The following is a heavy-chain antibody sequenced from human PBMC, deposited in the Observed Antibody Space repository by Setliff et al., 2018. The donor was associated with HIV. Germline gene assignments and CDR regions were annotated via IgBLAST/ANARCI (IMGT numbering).Heavy chain of an antibody. J-gene: IGHJ4*02. CDR2: VYSRGNT. CDR1: GDSFTTTSHS. Sequence: SETLSLICDVSGDSFTTTSHSWAWLRQPAGRGLEWIGHVYSRGNTDYNPSLASRVSILMSTSEIQFSLTLNSVTAADTAKYYCARGRLMGSSVLFFDFWGQGILVTVSS. V-gene: IGHV4-61*09. CDR3: ARGRLMGSSVLFFDF. D-gene: IGHD2-21*01.